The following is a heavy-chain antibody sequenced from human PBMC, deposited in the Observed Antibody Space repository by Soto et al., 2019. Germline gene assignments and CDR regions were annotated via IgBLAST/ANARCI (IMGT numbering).Heavy chain of an antibody. Sequence: QEQLAESGGGVVQPGRSLRLSCAASGFNFNTYGMHLVRQAPGKGLEWVAVVWSAGITKYYADYVKGRFAIARDESKNTLNLENISLRAEESAVYYLGRALERTTVIRGGMDVWGQGTTVTVSS. CDR3: GRALERTTVIRGGMDV. CDR1: GFNFNTYG. CDR2: VWSAGITK. V-gene: IGHV3-33*01. D-gene: IGHD4-17*01. J-gene: IGHJ6*02.